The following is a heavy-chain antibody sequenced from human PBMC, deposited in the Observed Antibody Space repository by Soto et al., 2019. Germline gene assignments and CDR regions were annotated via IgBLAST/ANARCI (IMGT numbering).Heavy chain of an antibody. J-gene: IGHJ6*02. D-gene: IGHD2-15*01. V-gene: IGHV3-30-3*01. Sequence: QVQLVESGGGVVQPGRSLRLSCAASGFTFSSYAMHWVRQAPGKGLEWVARISYDGSNKYYADSVKGRFTTSRDNSKNTLYLQMTSLRPEDTPVYHCAIDQGGTTLYYHGMDVWGQGTTVTAPS. CDR1: GFTFSSYA. CDR2: ISYDGSNK. CDR3: AIDQGGTTLYYHGMDV.